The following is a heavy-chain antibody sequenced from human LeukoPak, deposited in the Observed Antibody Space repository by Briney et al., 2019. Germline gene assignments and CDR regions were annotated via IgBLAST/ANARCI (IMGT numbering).Heavy chain of an antibody. CDR3: AKVGATQDYFDY. CDR1: GFTFSSYS. CDR2: ISGSGGST. Sequence: GGSLRLSCAASGFTFSSYSMNWVRQAPGKGLEWVSAISGSGGSTYYADSVKGRFTISRDNSKNTLYLQMNSLRAEDTAVYYCAKVGATQDYFDYWGQGTLVTVSS. V-gene: IGHV3-23*01. J-gene: IGHJ4*02. D-gene: IGHD2-15*01.